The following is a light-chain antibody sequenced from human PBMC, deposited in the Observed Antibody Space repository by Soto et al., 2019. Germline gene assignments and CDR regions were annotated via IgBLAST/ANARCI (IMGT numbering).Light chain of an antibody. Sequence: QSVLTQPASVSGSPGQSIAISCTGTNSDIGGYNYVSWYQQHPGKAPKLMICDVSIRPSGVSDRFSGSKSGNTASLTISGLQAEDEAYYYCSSYTSSTTLVVFGGGTKLTVL. V-gene: IGLV2-14*01. CDR2: DVS. J-gene: IGLJ2*01. CDR1: NSDIGGYNY. CDR3: SSYTSSTTLVV.